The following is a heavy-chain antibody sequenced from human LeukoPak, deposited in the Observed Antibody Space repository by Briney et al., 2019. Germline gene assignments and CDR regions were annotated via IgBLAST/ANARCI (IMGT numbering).Heavy chain of an antibody. D-gene: IGHD3-10*01. Sequence: GGSLRLSCAASGFTFSSYAMSWVRQAPGKGLEWVSAIIGSGGSTYYADSVKGRFTISRDNSKNTLYLQTNSLRAQDTAVYYCAKDSEFGEPYYFDCWSQGSLVTVYS. V-gene: IGHV3-23*01. CDR3: AKDSEFGEPYYFDC. CDR1: GFTFSSYA. CDR2: IIGSGGST. J-gene: IGHJ4*02.